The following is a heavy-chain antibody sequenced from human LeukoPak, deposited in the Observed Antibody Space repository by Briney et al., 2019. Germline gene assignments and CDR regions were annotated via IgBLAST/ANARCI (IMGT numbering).Heavy chain of an antibody. J-gene: IGHJ4*02. CDR2: ISSSGSTI. D-gene: IGHD1-26*01. CDR1: GFTFSDYY. V-gene: IGHV3-11*01. CDR3: ARYSGSYYYPPAWDL. Sequence: GGSLRLSCAASGFTFSDYYMSWIRQAPGKGLEWVSYISSSGSTIYYADSVKGRFTISRDNSKNTLYLQMDSLRADDTAVYYCARYSGSYYYPPAWDLWGQGTLVTVSS.